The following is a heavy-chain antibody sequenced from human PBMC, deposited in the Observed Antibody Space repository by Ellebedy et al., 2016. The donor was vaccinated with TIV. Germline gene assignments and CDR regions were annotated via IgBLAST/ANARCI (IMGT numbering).Heavy chain of an antibody. V-gene: IGHV3-53*05. J-gene: IGHJ3*02. Sequence: GESLKISXAASGFTVSSNYMSWVRQAPGKGLEWVSVIYSGGSTYYADSVKGRFTISRDNSKNTLYLQMNSLRAEDTAVYYCARGSGSSDAFDIWGQGTMVTVSS. D-gene: IGHD3-10*01. CDR3: ARGSGSSDAFDI. CDR1: GFTVSSNY. CDR2: IYSGGST.